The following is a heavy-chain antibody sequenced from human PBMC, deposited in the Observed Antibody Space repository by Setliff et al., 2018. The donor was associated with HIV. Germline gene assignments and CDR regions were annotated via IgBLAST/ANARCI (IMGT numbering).Heavy chain of an antibody. V-gene: IGHV4-31*02. J-gene: IGHJ4*02. CDR3: ARGPFVLRFLERLVYFDY. CDR2: VYYSGST. Sequence: TLSLTCSVSGGSISSSGYYWSWIRQHPGKGLDWIGRVYYSGSTDYNPSLQSRATLSIDTSKNQFSLKLTSVIAADTAIYYCARGPFVLRFLERLVYFDYWGQGKQVTVSS. CDR1: GGSISSSGYY. D-gene: IGHD3-3*01.